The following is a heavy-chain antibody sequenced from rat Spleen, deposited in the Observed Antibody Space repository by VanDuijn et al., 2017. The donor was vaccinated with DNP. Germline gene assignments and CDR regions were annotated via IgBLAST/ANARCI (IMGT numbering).Heavy chain of an antibody. J-gene: IGHJ2*01. Sequence: EVSLVESGGGSVQPGRSLKLSCITSGFVFSEYNMAWVRQAPKKGLEWVADIIYDGGRTYYPDSVKGRFTISRDKAKSSLYLQMNSLKSEETATYYCARHPPGSWGQGVMVTVSS. CDR1: GFVFSEYN. V-gene: IGHV5S10*01. CDR2: IIYDGGRT. CDR3: ARHPPGS. D-gene: IGHD1-4*01.